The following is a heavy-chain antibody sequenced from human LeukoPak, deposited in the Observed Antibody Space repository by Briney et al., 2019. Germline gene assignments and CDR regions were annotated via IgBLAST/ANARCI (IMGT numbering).Heavy chain of an antibody. J-gene: IGHJ5*02. V-gene: IGHV5-51*01. Sequence: GESLKISCKGSGYSFTNYWIGWVRQMPGKGLEWMGIIYPGDSDTRYSPSFQGQVTISADKSISTAYLQWSSLKASDTAMYYCARLRYYGSGSYYLHNWFDPWGQGTLVTVSS. D-gene: IGHD3-10*01. CDR3: ARLRYYGSGSYYLHNWFDP. CDR1: GYSFTNYW. CDR2: IYPGDSDT.